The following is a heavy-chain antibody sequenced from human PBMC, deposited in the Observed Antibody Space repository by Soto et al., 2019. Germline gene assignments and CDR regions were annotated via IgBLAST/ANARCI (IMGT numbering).Heavy chain of an antibody. J-gene: IGHJ5*02. CDR1: GFTVSSNY. Sequence: GGSLRLSCAASGFTVSSNYMSWVRQAPGKGLEWVSVIYSGGSTYYADSVKGRFTISRDNSKNTLYLQMNSLRAEGTAVYYCARETYYYGSGSYSWFDPWGQGTLVTVSS. CDR2: IYSGGST. V-gene: IGHV3-66*01. D-gene: IGHD3-10*01. CDR3: ARETYYYGSGSYSWFDP.